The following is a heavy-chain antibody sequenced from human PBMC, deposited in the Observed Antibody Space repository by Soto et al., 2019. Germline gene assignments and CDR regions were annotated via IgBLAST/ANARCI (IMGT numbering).Heavy chain of an antibody. CDR3: ARSFRQWLGDS. D-gene: IGHD6-19*01. CDR2: IWYDGSNK. Sequence: GGSLRLSCAASGFTFGSYDMHWVRQAPGKGLEWVGIIWYDGSNKYYADSVKGRFTISRDNSKNTLYLEVNSLRPDDTAVYYCARSFRQWLGDSWRQG. J-gene: IGHJ4*02. V-gene: IGHV3-33*01. CDR1: GFTFGSYD.